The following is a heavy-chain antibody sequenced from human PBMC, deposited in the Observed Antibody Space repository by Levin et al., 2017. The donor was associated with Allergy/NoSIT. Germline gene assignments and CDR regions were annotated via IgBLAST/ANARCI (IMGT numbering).Heavy chain of an antibody. CDR3: ARDPGGYDY. Sequence: GGSLRLSCAASGFTLGNYWMTWVRQAPGKGLEWVASMRQDGGEIHYADSVKGRFTISRDNAKNSLYLQMNNVRAEDTAVYYWARDPGGYDYWGQGTRVTASS. D-gene: IGHD4-23*01. J-gene: IGHJ4*02. CDR1: GFTLGNYW. CDR2: MRQDGGEI. V-gene: IGHV3-7*03.